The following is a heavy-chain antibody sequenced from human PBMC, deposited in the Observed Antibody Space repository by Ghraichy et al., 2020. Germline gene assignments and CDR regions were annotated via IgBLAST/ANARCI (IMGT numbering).Heavy chain of an antibody. J-gene: IGHJ6*03. Sequence: ASVKVSCKASGYTFTSYGISWVRQAPGQGLEWMGWISAYNGNTNYAQKLQGRVTMTTDTSTSTAYMELRSLRSDDTAVYYCARDAEYYYYYYYMDVWGKGTTVTVSS. CDR1: GYTFTSYG. CDR3: ARDAEYYYYYYYMDV. V-gene: IGHV1-18*01. CDR2: ISAYNGNT.